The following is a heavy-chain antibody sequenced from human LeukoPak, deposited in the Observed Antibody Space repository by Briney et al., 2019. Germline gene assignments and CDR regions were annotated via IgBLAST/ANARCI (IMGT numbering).Heavy chain of an antibody. J-gene: IGHJ4*02. CDR3: ARVLDYYGSGGYDY. Sequence: ASVKVSCKASGYTFTGYYMHWVRQAPGQGLEWMGRINPNSGGTNYAQKFQGRVTMTRDTSISTAYMELSRLRSDDTTVYSCARVLDYYGSGGYDYRGQGTLVTVSS. V-gene: IGHV1-2*06. CDR1: GYTFTGYY. D-gene: IGHD3-10*01. CDR2: INPNSGGT.